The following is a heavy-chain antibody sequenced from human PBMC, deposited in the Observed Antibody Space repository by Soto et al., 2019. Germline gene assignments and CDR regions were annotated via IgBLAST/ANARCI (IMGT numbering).Heavy chain of an antibody. V-gene: IGHV4-59*01. CDR3: ARVCWGGTGIFGVVDPYYYYGMDV. J-gene: IGHJ6*02. D-gene: IGHD3-3*01. CDR2: IYYSGST. Sequence: PSETLSLTCTVSGGSISSYYWSWIRQPPGKGLEWIGYIYYSGSTNYNPSPKSRVTISVDTSKNQFSLKLSSVTAADTAVYYCARVCWGGTGIFGVVDPYYYYGMDVWGQGTTVTVSS. CDR1: GGSISSYY.